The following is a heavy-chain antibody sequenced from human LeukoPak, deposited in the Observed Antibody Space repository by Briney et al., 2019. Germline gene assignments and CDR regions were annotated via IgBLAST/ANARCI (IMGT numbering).Heavy chain of an antibody. V-gene: IGHV4-59*01. Sequence: SEPLSLTCTVSDGSIRNYYWSWIRQPPGKGLEWIGFIYYSGSTNYNPSLKSRVTISVDTSKNQFSLKVSSVTAADTAVYYCARENGGGYWFDPWGQGTLVTVSS. CDR1: DGSIRNYY. J-gene: IGHJ5*02. D-gene: IGHD3-10*01. CDR2: IYYSGST. CDR3: ARENGGGYWFDP.